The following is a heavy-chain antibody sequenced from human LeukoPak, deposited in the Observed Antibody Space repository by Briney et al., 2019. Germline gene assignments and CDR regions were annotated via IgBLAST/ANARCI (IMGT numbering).Heavy chain of an antibody. CDR1: GFTFSSYA. J-gene: IGHJ4*02. D-gene: IGHD3-22*01. CDR2: ISGSGGST. CDR3: AKDQAYYYDSSGYYYLDY. V-gene: IGHV3-23*01. Sequence: GGSLRLSCAASGFTFSSYAMSWVRQAPGKGLEWVSAISGSGGSTYYADSVKGRFTISRDNSKNTLCLQMNSLRAEDTAVYYCAKDQAYYYDSSGYYYLDYWGQGTLVTVSS.